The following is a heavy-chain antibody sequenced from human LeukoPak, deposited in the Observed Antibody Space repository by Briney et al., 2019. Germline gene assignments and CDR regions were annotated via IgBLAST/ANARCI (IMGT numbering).Heavy chain of an antibody. J-gene: IGHJ4*02. CDR1: GFTFSSYA. Sequence: GGSLRLSCGASGFTFSSYAMSWVRQAPGKGLEWVSSISNSGSRTFYADSVKGRFTISRDNSKNTLYLQMNSLSAEDTTGYYCAKSQSYDYVWGSYFDYWGQGTLVTVSS. V-gene: IGHV3-23*01. CDR3: AKSQSYDYVWGSYFDY. D-gene: IGHD3-16*01. CDR2: ISNSGSRT.